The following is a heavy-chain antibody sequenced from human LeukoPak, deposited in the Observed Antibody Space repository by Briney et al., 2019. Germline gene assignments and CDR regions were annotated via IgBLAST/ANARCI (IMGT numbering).Heavy chain of an antibody. CDR3: ARERRGIAVAGTGWFDP. Sequence: ASVKVSCKASGYTFTSYGISWVRQAPGQGLEWMGWISAYNGNTNYAQKLQGRVTMTTDTSTSTAYMELRSPRSDDTAVYYCARERRGIAVAGTGWFDPWGQGTLVTVSS. D-gene: IGHD6-19*01. V-gene: IGHV1-18*01. CDR2: ISAYNGNT. J-gene: IGHJ5*02. CDR1: GYTFTSYG.